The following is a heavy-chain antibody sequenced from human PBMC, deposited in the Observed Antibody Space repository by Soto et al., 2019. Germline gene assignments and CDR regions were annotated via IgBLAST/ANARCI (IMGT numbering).Heavy chain of an antibody. D-gene: IGHD6-19*01. CDR3: ATSSDWSPLLDY. Sequence: ASVKVSCKASQYTFTNFYLQWLRQAPGQRPEWMGWINNGGGTIYAQKFQGRLTMTRDTSITTAYMELSRLSSDDTAFYYCATSSDWSPLLDYWGQGTLGTVYS. CDR2: INNGGGT. J-gene: IGHJ4*02. V-gene: IGHV1-2*02. CDR1: QYTFTNFY.